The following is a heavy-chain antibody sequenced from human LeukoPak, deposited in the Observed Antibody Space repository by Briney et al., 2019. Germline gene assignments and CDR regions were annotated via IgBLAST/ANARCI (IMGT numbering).Heavy chain of an antibody. J-gene: IGHJ4*02. CDR3: ARRVSHWDHYFDQ. CDR1: GYNFKDYA. CDR2: INTNTGNP. D-gene: IGHD7-27*01. Sequence: VASVKVSCKASGYNFKDYAINWVRQAPGQGLEWMGWINTNTGNPTYAQDFTGRFVFSLDTSVNTAYLQITGLKAEDTAVYYCARRVSHWDHYFDQWGQGTLVTVSS. V-gene: IGHV7-4-1*02.